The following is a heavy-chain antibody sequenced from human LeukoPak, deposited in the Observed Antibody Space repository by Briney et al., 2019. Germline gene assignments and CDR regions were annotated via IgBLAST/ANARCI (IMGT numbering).Heavy chain of an antibody. Sequence: GGSLRLSCAASGFTFSTYWMSWVRQVPGKGLEWVANIKKDGSEKYYVDSVKGRFTISRDNAKNSLYLQMNSLRTEDTAVYYCARDKVVGATNFDYWGQGTLVTVSS. CDR3: ARDKVVGATNFDY. V-gene: IGHV3-7*01. CDR2: IKKDGSEK. D-gene: IGHD1-26*01. CDR1: GFTFSTYW. J-gene: IGHJ4*02.